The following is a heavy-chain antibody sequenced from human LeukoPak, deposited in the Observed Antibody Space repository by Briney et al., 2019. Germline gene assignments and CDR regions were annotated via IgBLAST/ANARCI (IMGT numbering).Heavy chain of an antibody. CDR2: ISGSGGST. J-gene: IGHJ5*02. CDR3: AKDKYVRQQLVRINWFDP. Sequence: GGSLRLSCAASGFTFSSYAMSWVRQAPGKGLEWVSAISGSGGSTYYADSVKGRFTISRDNSKNTLYLQMNSLRAEDTAVYYCAKDKYVRQQLVRINWFDPWGQGTLVTVSS. CDR1: GFTFSSYA. D-gene: IGHD6-13*01. V-gene: IGHV3-23*01.